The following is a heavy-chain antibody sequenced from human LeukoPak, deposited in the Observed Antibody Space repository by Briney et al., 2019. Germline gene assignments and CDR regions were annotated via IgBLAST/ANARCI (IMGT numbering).Heavy chain of an antibody. Sequence: PSETLSLTCAVSGGSISSISSNNWAWIRQPPGKGLELIAAIHYTGSTYYNPSFMSRVTISVDTSKNQFSLRLNSLTATDTAVYYCARLPTGYPNWFDTWARESWSPSPQ. CDR1: GGSISSISSNN. V-gene: IGHV4-39*01. J-gene: IGHJ5*02. D-gene: IGHD5-18*01. CDR2: IHYTGST. CDR3: ARLPTGYPNWFDT.